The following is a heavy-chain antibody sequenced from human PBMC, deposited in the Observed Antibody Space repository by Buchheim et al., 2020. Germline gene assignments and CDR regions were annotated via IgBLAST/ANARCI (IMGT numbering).Heavy chain of an antibody. D-gene: IGHD4-11*01. CDR1: GGSISSNRYY. V-gene: IGHV4-39*07. CDR3: SRAVTAKYYGMDV. J-gene: IGHJ6*02. CDR2: IYYSGIT. Sequence: QLQLQESGPGLVKPSETLSLTCTVSGGSISSNRYYWGWIRQPPGKGLEWIGNIYYSGITYYNPSIKSRVTITIDTSKKQLSLKQRSVTAADMAVYYCSRAVTAKYYGMDVWGQGTT.